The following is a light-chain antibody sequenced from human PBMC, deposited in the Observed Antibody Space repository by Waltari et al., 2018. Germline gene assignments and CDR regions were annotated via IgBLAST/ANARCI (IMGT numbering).Light chain of an antibody. J-gene: IGKJ1*01. V-gene: IGKV1-8*01. Sequence: AIRMTQSPSSISASTGDTVTISCRASQGIRTYLAWYQQKPGTAPKLLMYATSTLQTGVPSRFSGGGSGTDFTLTSSRLQSDDFAIYYCQQYYDYPGTFGQGTKVEVK. CDR2: ATS. CDR3: QQYYDYPGT. CDR1: QGIRTY.